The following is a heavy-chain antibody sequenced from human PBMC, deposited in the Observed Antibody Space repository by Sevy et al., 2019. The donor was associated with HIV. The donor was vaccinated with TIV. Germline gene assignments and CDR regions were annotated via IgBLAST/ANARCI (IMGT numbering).Heavy chain of an antibody. J-gene: IGHJ5*02. D-gene: IGHD2-15*01. CDR2: ISSSGSTI. CDR3: AREFGSCSGGSCQTYH. V-gene: IGHV3-11*01. Sequence: GGSLRLSCVASGFTFSDYYMSWIRQAPGKGLEWVSYISSSGSTIYYADSVKGRFTISRDNTKNSLYLQMNSLRAEDTAVYYCAREFGSCSGGSCQTYHWGQGTLVTVSS. CDR1: GFTFSDYY.